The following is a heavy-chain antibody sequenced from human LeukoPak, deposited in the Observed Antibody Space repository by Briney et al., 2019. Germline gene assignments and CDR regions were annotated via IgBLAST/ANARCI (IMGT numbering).Heavy chain of an antibody. CDR2: INPSGGST. Sequence: GASVKVSCKASGYTFTNYYMHWVRQAPGQGLEWMGIINPSGGSTIFAQKFQGRVTMTRDTSTSTDYMELNSLRPEDTAVYYCARDGGSFSADYWGQGALVSVSS. V-gene: IGHV1-46*01. J-gene: IGHJ4*02. CDR1: GYTFTNYY. CDR3: ARDGGSFSADY. D-gene: IGHD1-26*01.